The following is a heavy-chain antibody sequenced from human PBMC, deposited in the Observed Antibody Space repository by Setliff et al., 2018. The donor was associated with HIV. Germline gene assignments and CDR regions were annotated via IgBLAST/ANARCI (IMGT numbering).Heavy chain of an antibody. CDR1: GGSISPYY. CDR3: AAWYYYDSAGSYFFDY. D-gene: IGHD3-22*01. Sequence: PSETLSLTCTVSGGSISPYYWSWIRQPPGKGLEWIGEINLTGGTSYNPSLESRVTISRDTQKQFSLKLQSVTAADTAVYYCAAWYYYDSAGSYFFDYWGQGTLVTVSS. CDR2: INLTGGT. V-gene: IGHV4-34*01. J-gene: IGHJ4*02.